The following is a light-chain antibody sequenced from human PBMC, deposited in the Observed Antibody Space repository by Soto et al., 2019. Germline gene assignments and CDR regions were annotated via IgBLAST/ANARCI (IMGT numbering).Light chain of an antibody. V-gene: IGKV1-5*03. J-gene: IGKJ2*02. CDR2: KAS. Sequence: DIQMTQSPSTLSASVGDRVTITCRASQSIRSWLAWYQQKPGKAPKLLIHKASSLESGVPSRVSGSASGTQFTLTLSSLQPDDFATYYCQQYNSYSGTFGQGTKVEIK. CDR1: QSIRSW. CDR3: QQYNSYSGT.